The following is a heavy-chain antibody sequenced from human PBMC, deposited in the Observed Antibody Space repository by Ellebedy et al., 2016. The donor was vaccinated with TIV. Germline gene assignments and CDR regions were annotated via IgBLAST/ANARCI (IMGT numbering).Heavy chain of an antibody. J-gene: IGHJ4*02. V-gene: IGHV3-21*01. CDR2: IDSSGGDT. Sequence: GESLKISCAASAFVYGGFCMTWVRQAPGKGLEWVSSIDSSGGDTHYADSVKGRFTISRDNARNSLYLQMNSLRAEDTAVYYCAREKSGHKWNDGFDSWGQGTLVTVSS. CDR1: AFVYGGFC. D-gene: IGHD1-1*01. CDR3: AREKSGHKWNDGFDS.